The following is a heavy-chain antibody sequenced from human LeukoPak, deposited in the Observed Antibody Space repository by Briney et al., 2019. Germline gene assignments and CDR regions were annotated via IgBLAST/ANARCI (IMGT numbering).Heavy chain of an antibody. V-gene: IGHV3-33*01. D-gene: IGHD6-25*01. CDR2: IWYDGSNK. J-gene: IGHJ3*02. Sequence: GGSLRLSCAASGFTFSSYGMHWVRQAPGKGLEWVAVIWYDGSNKYYADSVKGRFTTSRDNSKNTLYLQMNSLRAEDTAVYYCARDRRAATAGAFDIWGQGTMVTVSS. CDR1: GFTFSSYG. CDR3: ARDRRAATAGAFDI.